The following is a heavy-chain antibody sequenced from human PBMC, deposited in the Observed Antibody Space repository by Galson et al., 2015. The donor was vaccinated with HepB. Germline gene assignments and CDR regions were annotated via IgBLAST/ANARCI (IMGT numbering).Heavy chain of an antibody. D-gene: IGHD3-10*01. CDR2: ISSSSSYI. J-gene: IGHJ4*02. CDR1: GFTFSSYS. V-gene: IGHV3-21*01. CDR3: ARDGRLLHGVLYY. Sequence: SLRLSCAASGFTFSSYSMNWVRQAPGKGLEWVSSISSSSSYIYYADSVKGRFTISRDNAKSSLYLQMNSLRAEDTAVYYCARDGRLLHGVLYYWGQGTLVTVSS.